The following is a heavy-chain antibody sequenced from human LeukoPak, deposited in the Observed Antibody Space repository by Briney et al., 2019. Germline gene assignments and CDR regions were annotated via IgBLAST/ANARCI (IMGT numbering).Heavy chain of an antibody. CDR2: IYHSGST. CDR3: AAASSCTMDCSSTSCYYFDY. D-gene: IGHD2-2*01. V-gene: IGHV4-38-2*02. Sequence: SETLSLTCTVSGYSISSGYYWGWIRQPPGKGLEWIGSIYHSGSTYYNPSLKSRVTISVDTSRNQFSLKLSSVTAADTAVYYCAAASSCTMDCSSTSCYYFDYWGQGTLVTVSS. CDR1: GYSISSGYY. J-gene: IGHJ4*02.